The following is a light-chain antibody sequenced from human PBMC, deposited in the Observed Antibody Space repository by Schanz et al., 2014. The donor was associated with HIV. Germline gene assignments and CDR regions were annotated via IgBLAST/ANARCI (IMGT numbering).Light chain of an antibody. Sequence: EIVMTQSPATLSVSPGERATLSCRASQSVSSSYLAWYQQKPGQAPRLLIYGASSRATGIPDRFSGSGSGTDFTLTISRLEPEDFAVYYCQQYAFWPITFGQGTRLEI. J-gene: IGKJ5*01. CDR3: QQYAFWPIT. CDR1: QSVSSSY. CDR2: GAS. V-gene: IGKV3-20*01.